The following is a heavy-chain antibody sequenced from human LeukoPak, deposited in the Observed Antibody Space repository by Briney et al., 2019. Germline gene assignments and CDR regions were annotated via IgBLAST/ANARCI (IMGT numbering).Heavy chain of an antibody. CDR1: GFSFDEYA. V-gene: IGHV3-9*01. J-gene: IGHJ4*02. Sequence: PGGSLRLSCAASGFSFDEYAMHWVRQAPGKGLEWVSGISYSSNTIGYVDSVKGRFTISRDNAKNSLYLQMNSLRAEDTAVYYCAKEAPDFDYGDLDYWGREPWSPSPQ. CDR3: AKEAPDFDYGDLDY. CDR2: ISYSSNTI. D-gene: IGHD4-17*01.